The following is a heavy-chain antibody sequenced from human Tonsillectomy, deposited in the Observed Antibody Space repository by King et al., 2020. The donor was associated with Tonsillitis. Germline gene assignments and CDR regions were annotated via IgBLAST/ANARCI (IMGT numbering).Heavy chain of an antibody. J-gene: IGHJ4*02. Sequence: QLVQSGAEVKKPGASVKVSCKTSGYTFTSYDINWVRQATGQGLEWMGWMNPYSGDTVYAPKFQGRVSMTRNTSITTAYMELSSLTSEDTAVYFCARGVDSWGQGTLVTASA. CDR2: MNPYSGDT. CDR3: ARGVDS. V-gene: IGHV1-8*02. CDR1: GYTFTSYD.